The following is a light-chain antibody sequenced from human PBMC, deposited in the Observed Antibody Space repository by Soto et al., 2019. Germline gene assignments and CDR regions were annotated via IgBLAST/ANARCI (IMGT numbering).Light chain of an antibody. CDR3: QQYGSSSRT. Sequence: EIVLTQSPATLSLSPGERDTLSCRASQSVSSYLAWNQQKPGQAPRLLIYDASNRATGIPARFSGSGSGTDFTLTISRLEPEDFAVYYCQQYGSSSRTFGQGTKVDIK. CDR2: DAS. V-gene: IGKV3-11*01. CDR1: QSVSSY. J-gene: IGKJ1*01.